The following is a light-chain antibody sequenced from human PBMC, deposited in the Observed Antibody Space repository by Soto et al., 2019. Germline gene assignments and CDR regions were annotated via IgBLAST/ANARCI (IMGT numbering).Light chain of an antibody. CDR3: QQYGRSPS. J-gene: IGKJ5*01. V-gene: IGKV3-20*01. Sequence: ETVLTQSPGTLSLSPGETATLSCRASQGVGTNDLGWYQQKPGQPPRLLIFASSRRVTGIPDRFSGSGLGTDFTLTINRLEPEDFAVYYCQQYGRSPSFGQGTRLEIK. CDR2: ASS. CDR1: QGVGTND.